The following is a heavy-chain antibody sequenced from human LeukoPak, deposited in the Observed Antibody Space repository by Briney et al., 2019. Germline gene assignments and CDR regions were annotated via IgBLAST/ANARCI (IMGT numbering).Heavy chain of an antibody. D-gene: IGHD3-3*01. CDR2: ISGSGGST. CDR1: GFTFSSYA. Sequence: PGGSLRLSCAASGFTFSSYAMSWVRQAPEKGLEWVSAISGSGGSTYYADSVKGRFTISRDNSKNTLYLQMNSLRAEDTAVYYCAKCPYYDFWSGYPYYFDYWGQGTLVTVSS. V-gene: IGHV3-23*01. J-gene: IGHJ4*02. CDR3: AKCPYYDFWSGYPYYFDY.